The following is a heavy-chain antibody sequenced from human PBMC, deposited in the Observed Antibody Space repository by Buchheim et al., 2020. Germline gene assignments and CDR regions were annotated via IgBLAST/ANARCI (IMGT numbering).Heavy chain of an antibody. V-gene: IGHV1-69*06. CDR3: ARGTDYIWGSYRYSGAFDY. CDR2: IIPMYGTA. D-gene: IGHD3-16*02. CDR1: GGTFSNYD. Sequence: QVQLVQPGAEVKKPGSSVKVSCKASGGTFSNYDINWVRQAPGQGLEWMGGIIPMYGTANYAQKFQGRLTITADKVTSTAYMELSSLRSEDTAVYYCARGTDYIWGSYRYSGAFDYWGQGTL. J-gene: IGHJ4*02.